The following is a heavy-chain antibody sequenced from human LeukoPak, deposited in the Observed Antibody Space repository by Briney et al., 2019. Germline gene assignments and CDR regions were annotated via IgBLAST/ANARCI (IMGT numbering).Heavy chain of an antibody. V-gene: IGHV1-8*01. D-gene: IGHD3-22*01. J-gene: IGHJ5*02. CDR2: MNPNSGNT. Sequence: AASVKVSCKASGYTFTNYDINWVRQATGQGLEWMGWMNPNSGNTAYAQKFQGRVTMTRDTPISTAYMELSRLRSDDTAVYYCARDPLYYDSSGSNWFDPWGQGTLVTVSS. CDR3: ARDPLYYDSSGSNWFDP. CDR1: GYTFTNYD.